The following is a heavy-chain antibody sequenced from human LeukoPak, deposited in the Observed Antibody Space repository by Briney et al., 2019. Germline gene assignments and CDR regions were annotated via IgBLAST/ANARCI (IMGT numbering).Heavy chain of an antibody. D-gene: IGHD3-22*01. CDR2: FDPEDGET. CDR3: ATVRGGGPYYYDSSGYYFG. CDR1: GYTLTELS. J-gene: IGHJ4*02. V-gene: IGHV1-24*01. Sequence: ASVKVSCKVSGYTLTELSMHWVRQAPGKGLEWMGGFDPEDGETIYAQKFQGSVTMTEDTSTDTAYMELSSLRSEDTAVYYCATVRGGGPYYYDSSGYYFGWGQGTLVTVSS.